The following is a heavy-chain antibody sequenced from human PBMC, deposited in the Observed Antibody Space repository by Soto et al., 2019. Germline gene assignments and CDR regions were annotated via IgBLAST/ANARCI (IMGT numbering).Heavy chain of an antibody. Sequence: EVQLVESGGGLVQPGGSLRLSCAASGFSFSSYELHWVRQAPGRGLEWIAYITSSGDRTDYPDSERGRFTISRDNAKSSLYLQMDSLRAEDTAVYYCATGKLMSRKDFNYWGQGTLVTVSS. CDR3: ATGKLMSRKDFNY. J-gene: IGHJ4*02. V-gene: IGHV3-48*03. D-gene: IGHD6-6*01. CDR2: ITSSGDRT. CDR1: GFSFSSYE.